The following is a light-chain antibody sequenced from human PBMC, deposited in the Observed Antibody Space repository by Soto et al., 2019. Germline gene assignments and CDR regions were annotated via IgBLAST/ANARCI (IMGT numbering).Light chain of an antibody. CDR1: GSDVGGYNY. J-gene: IGLJ2*01. Sequence: QSVLTQPASVSGSPGQSITISCTVTGSDVGGYNYVSWYQQHPGKAPKVMIYDVSNRPSGVSNRFSGSKSGNTASLTISGLQAEDEADYYCSSYTSASTPLVFGGGTKLTVL. CDR3: SSYTSASTPLV. V-gene: IGLV2-14*01. CDR2: DVS.